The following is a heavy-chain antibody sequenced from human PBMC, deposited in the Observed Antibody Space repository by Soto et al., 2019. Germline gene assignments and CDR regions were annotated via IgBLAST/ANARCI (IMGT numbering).Heavy chain of an antibody. CDR3: TPIHDRLLLYYFDY. D-gene: IGHD2-15*01. CDR1: GFTFSGSA. J-gene: IGHJ4*02. V-gene: IGHV3-73*01. CDR2: IRSKANSYAT. Sequence: VGSLRLSCAASGFTFSGSAMHWVRQASGKGLEWVGRIRSKANSYATAYAASVKGRFTISRDDSKNTAYLQMNSLKTEDTAVYYCTPIHDRLLLYYFDYWGQGTLVTVSS.